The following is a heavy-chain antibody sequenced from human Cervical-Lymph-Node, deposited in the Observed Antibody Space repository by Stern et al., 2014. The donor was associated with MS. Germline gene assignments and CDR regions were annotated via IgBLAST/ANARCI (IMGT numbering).Heavy chain of an antibody. CDR2: IITNSGGT. CDR3: AKEAAMAVAGTGVDY. CDR1: GYTFTGHY. Sequence: VQLVESGAEVKKPGASVKVSCKASGYTFTGHYMHWVRQAPGQGLEWVGPIITNSGGTNYAQKFQVRVSITRDTSISTAYMELSRLRSDATAVYYCAKEAAMAVAGTGVDYWGQGTLVTVSS. D-gene: IGHD6-19*01. V-gene: IGHV1-2*06. J-gene: IGHJ4*02.